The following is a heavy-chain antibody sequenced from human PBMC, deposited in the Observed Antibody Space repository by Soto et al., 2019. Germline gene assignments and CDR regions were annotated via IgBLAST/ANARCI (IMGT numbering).Heavy chain of an antibody. V-gene: IGHV4-59*01. Sequence: PSETLSLTCTVSGGSISSYYWSWIRQPPGKGLEWIGYIYYSGSTNYNPSLKSRAPISVDTSKNQFSLKLSSVTAADTAVYYCASESDGDYPHWGQGTLVTVSS. J-gene: IGHJ4*02. D-gene: IGHD4-17*01. CDR2: IYYSGST. CDR3: ASESDGDYPH. CDR1: GGSISSYY.